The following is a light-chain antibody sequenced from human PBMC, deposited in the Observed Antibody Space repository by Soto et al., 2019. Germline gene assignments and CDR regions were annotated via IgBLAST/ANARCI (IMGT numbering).Light chain of an antibody. CDR2: GAS. CDR1: QSIRNNF. CDR3: QQYSDSPT. Sequence: EIVLTQSPGTLSLSPGEGATLSCRASQSIRNNFVAWYQQRPGQAPRLLIYGASSRATGIPDRFSGSGSGTGFTLSINRLEPEDFAVYYCQQYSDSPTFGHGSKVEIK. V-gene: IGKV3-20*01. J-gene: IGKJ1*01.